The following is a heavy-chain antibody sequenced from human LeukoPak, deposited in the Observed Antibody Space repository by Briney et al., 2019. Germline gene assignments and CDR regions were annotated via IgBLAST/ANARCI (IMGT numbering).Heavy chain of an antibody. D-gene: IGHD2/OR15-2a*01. CDR2: IKQDGSEK. CDR1: GFSFRSYW. CDR3: AKDAQLRSRWFDP. V-gene: IGHV3-7*03. Sequence: GGSLRLSCVASGFSFRSYWMIWVRQAPGKGLEWVANIKQDGSEKYYVDSVKGRFTISRDNAKNSLYLQMNTLRAEDTAMYYCAKDAQLRSRWFDPWGQGTLVTVSS. J-gene: IGHJ5*02.